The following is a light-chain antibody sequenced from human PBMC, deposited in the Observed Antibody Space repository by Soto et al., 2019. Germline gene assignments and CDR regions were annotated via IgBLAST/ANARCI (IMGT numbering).Light chain of an antibody. CDR2: GAS. CDR1: QSVSSSY. CDR3: HQYGSSSWT. V-gene: IGKV3-20*01. J-gene: IGKJ1*01. Sequence: EIVLTQSPGTLSLSPGERATLSCSASQSVSSSYLAWYQQKPGQAPRLLIYGASSRATGIPDWFIGSGSGTDFTRTISRLEPEDFAVYYCHQYGSSSWTFGQGTKVEIK.